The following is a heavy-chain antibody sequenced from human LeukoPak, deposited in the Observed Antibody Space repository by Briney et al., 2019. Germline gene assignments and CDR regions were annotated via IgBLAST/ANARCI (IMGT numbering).Heavy chain of an antibody. CDR1: GFTFITYS. V-gene: IGHV3-21*01. CDR3: ARLGESTTDFDY. Sequence: PGGSLRLSCAASGFTFITYSMTWVRQAPGKGLEWVSSISSITGSYIHYADSVKGRFTISRDNVKNSLYLQMNSLRAEDTAVYYCARLGESTTDFDYWGQGTLVTVSS. CDR2: ISSITGSYI. J-gene: IGHJ4*02. D-gene: IGHD1-14*01.